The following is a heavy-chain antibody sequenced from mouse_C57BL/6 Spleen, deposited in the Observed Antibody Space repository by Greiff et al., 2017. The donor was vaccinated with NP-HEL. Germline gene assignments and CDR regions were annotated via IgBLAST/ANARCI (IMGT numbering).Heavy chain of an antibody. CDR1: GYTFTDYE. V-gene: IGHV1-15*01. J-gene: IGHJ3*01. Sequence: QVQLKESGAELVRPGASVTLSCKASGYTFTDYEMHWVKQTPVHGLEWIGAIDPETGGTAYNQKFKGKAILTADKSSSTAYMEPRSLTSENPAVYYCTAPFAYWGQGTLVTVSA. CDR3: TAPFAY. CDR2: IDPETGGT.